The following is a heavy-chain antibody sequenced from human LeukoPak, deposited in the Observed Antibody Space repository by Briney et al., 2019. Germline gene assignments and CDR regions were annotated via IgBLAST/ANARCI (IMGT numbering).Heavy chain of an antibody. V-gene: IGHV3-23*01. D-gene: IGHD1-26*01. CDR3: AKDRSIGTYYTFDS. CDR1: EFSVGSNY. CDR2: VSGSGAIA. J-gene: IGHJ4*02. Sequence: GGSLRLSCAASEFSVGSNYMTWVRQAPGKGLGWVSAVSGSGAIAYYTDSVKGRFTISRDNSKNTLYLQMSSLTAKDTAVYYCAKDRSIGTYYTFDSWGQGTLVTVSS.